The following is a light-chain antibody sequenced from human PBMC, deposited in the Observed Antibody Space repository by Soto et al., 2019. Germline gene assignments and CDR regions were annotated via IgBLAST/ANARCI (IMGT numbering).Light chain of an antibody. CDR2: GAS. CDR1: QGIVNY. CDR3: QQHRTCPPT. V-gene: IGKV1-9*01. J-gene: IGKJ4*01. Sequence: IQLTQSPSTLSASPGDRVTLSCRASQGIVNYLAWYQQKPGKAPKLLIYGASTLPGGVPSRFSGSGSGTEFTLTISSLQPEDLAVYFCQQHRTCPPTFGAGTKVEIK.